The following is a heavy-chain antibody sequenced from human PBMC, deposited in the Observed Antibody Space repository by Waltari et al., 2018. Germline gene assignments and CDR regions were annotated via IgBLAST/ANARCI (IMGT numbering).Heavy chain of an antibody. CDR1: GFTFSSYS. CDR3: ATVPAAPAYYYYYMDV. V-gene: IGHV3-21*01. D-gene: IGHD2-2*01. Sequence: EVQLVESGGGLVKPGGSLRLSCAASGFTFSSYSMNWVRQAPRKGLEWVSSISSSSSYIYYADSVKGRFTISRDNAKNSRYLQMNSLRAEDTAVYYCATVPAAPAYYYYYMDVWGKGTTVTVSS. CDR2: ISSSSSYI. J-gene: IGHJ6*03.